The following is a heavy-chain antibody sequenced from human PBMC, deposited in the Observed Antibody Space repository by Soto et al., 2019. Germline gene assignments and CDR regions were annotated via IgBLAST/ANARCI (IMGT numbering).Heavy chain of an antibody. CDR2: IKQDGSEE. D-gene: IGHD5-12*01. CDR1: GFTFDGYW. Sequence: VQLVESGGGLVEPGGSLRLSCAASGFTFDGYWITWVRQAPGKGLDWVANIKQDGSEEYYVDSVKGRFTISRDNARKSLYLQMNSLRAEDTAVYYCTRTISATAGDVWGQGTMVTVSS. V-gene: IGHV3-7*01. CDR3: TRTISATAGDV. J-gene: IGHJ3*01.